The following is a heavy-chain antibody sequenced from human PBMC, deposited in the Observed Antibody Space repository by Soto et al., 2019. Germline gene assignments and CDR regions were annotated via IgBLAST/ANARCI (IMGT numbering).Heavy chain of an antibody. CDR2: ISGSGGST. Sequence: PGGSLRLSCAASGFTFSSYAMSWVRQAPGKGLEWVSAISGSGGSTYYADSVKGRFTISRDNSKNTLYLQMNSLRAEDTAVYYCAKVGNYYDSSGYYYGFEKAFDIWGQGTMVTVSS. CDR3: AKVGNYYDSSGYYYGFEKAFDI. V-gene: IGHV3-23*01. D-gene: IGHD3-22*01. J-gene: IGHJ3*02. CDR1: GFTFSSYA.